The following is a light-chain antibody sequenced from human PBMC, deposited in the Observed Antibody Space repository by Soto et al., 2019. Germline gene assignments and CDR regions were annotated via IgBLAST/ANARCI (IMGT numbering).Light chain of an antibody. Sequence: IVLTQSPGTLSLSPGERATLSCRASQSISNYLAWYQQKPGQAPRLLIYDASKRATDIPDRFSGSGSGTDFTLSISRLEVEDFAVYHCQQYGNAPITFGQGTRLEIK. V-gene: IGKV3-20*01. J-gene: IGKJ5*01. CDR2: DAS. CDR1: QSISNY. CDR3: QQYGNAPIT.